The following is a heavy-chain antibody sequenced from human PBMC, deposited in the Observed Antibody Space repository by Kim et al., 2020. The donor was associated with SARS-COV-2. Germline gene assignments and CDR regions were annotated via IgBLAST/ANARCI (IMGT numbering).Heavy chain of an antibody. D-gene: IGHD3-9*01. J-gene: IGHJ5*02. CDR3: ARGRGVRYFDWLSNWFDP. CDR1: GYTFTSYD. CDR2: MNPNSGNT. V-gene: IGHV1-8*01. Sequence: ASVKVSCKASGYTFTSYDINWVRQATGQGLEWMGWMNPNSGNTGYAQKFQGRVTMTRNTSISTAYMELSSLRSEDTAVYYCARGRGVRYFDWLSNWFDPWGQGTLVTVSS.